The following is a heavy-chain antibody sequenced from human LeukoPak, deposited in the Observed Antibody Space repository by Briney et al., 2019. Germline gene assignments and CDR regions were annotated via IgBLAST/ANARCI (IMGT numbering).Heavy chain of an antibody. D-gene: IGHD3-3*01. V-gene: IGHV1-2*02. Sequence: ASVTVSCKASGYTFTGYYMHWVRQAPGQGLEWMGWINPNSGGTNYAQKFQGRVTMTRDTSISTAYMELSRLRSDDTAVYYCARRPATYYDFWSGQSPWSEYFQHWGQGTLVTVSS. J-gene: IGHJ1*01. CDR1: GYTFTGYY. CDR2: INPNSGGT. CDR3: ARRPATYYDFWSGQSPWSEYFQH.